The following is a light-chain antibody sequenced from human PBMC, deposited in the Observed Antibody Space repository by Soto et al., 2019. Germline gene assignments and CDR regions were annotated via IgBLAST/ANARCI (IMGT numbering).Light chain of an antibody. V-gene: IGLV2-14*03. Sequence: QSVLTQPASVSGSPGQSITISCTGTSSDVVCYNYVSWYQPHPGKAPKFMIYDVSSRPSGVSNRFSVSKSGNTASLTISGLQAEDEADYYCCSYTTSNTRQIVFGTGTKVTVL. CDR3: CSYTTSNTRQIV. CDR1: SSDVVCYNY. CDR2: DVS. J-gene: IGLJ1*01.